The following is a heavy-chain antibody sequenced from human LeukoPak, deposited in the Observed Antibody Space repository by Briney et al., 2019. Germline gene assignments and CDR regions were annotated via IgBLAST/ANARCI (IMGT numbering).Heavy chain of an antibody. CDR3: ARHRSDDTFDY. V-gene: IGHV4-59*08. J-gene: IGHJ4*02. Sequence: SETLSLTCTVSGGSISSYYWSWIRQPPGKGLEWIGYIYYSGSTNYNPSLKSRVTISVDTSKNQFSLKLTSVTAADTAVYYCARHRSDDTFDYWGQGTLVTVSS. CDR2: IYYSGST. D-gene: IGHD3-22*01. CDR1: GGSISSYY.